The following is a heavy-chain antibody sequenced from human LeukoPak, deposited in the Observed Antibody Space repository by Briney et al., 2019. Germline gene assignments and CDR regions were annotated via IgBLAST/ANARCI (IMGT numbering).Heavy chain of an antibody. D-gene: IGHD3-22*01. Sequence: ASVKVSCKASGYTFTSYDINWVRQATGQGLEWMGWMNPNSGNTGYAQKFQGRVTITRDTSISTAYMELSSLRSEDTAVYYCARGPLYYYDSSGQLDYWGQGTLVTVSS. V-gene: IGHV1-8*03. J-gene: IGHJ4*02. CDR1: GYTFTSYD. CDR2: MNPNSGNT. CDR3: ARGPLYYYDSSGQLDY.